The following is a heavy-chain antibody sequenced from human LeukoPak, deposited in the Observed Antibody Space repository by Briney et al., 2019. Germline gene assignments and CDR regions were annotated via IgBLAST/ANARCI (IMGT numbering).Heavy chain of an antibody. CDR3: VRSDWFDP. V-gene: IGHV3-48*04. CDR1: GFTFSSYS. J-gene: IGHJ5*02. CDR2: ISSSSTI. Sequence: GGSLRLSCAASGFTFSSYSMNWVRQAPGKGLEWVSYISSSSTIYYADSVKGRFTISRDNAKNTLYLQMDSLRAEDTAVYYCVRSDWFDPWGQGTLVTVSS.